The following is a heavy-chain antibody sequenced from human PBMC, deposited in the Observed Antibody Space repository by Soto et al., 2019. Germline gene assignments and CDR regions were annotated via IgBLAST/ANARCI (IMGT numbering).Heavy chain of an antibody. J-gene: IGHJ4*02. Sequence: CAVSGGSISSSNWWSWVRRPPGKELEWIGEIYPSGNTNYNPSLKGRVTISVDKSKNLFSLKVNFVTAADTAVYYCAKGMGVASGGPLEYWGQGTLVTVSS. V-gene: IGHV4-4*02. CDR3: AKGMGVASGGPLEY. CDR2: IYPSGNT. CDR1: GGSISSSNW. D-gene: IGHD1-1*01.